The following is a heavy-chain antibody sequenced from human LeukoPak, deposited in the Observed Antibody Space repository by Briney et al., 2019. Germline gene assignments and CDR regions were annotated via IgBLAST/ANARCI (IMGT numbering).Heavy chain of an antibody. D-gene: IGHD4-17*01. CDR2: IYYSGST. CDR1: GGSISSSSYY. Sequence: SGTLSLTCTVSGGSISSSSYYWGWIRQPPGKGLEWIGSIYYSGSTYYNPSLKSRVTISVDTFKNQFSPKLGSVTAADTAVYYCARHETTVPYFDYWGQGTLVTVSS. J-gene: IGHJ4*02. CDR3: ARHETTVPYFDY. V-gene: IGHV4-39*01.